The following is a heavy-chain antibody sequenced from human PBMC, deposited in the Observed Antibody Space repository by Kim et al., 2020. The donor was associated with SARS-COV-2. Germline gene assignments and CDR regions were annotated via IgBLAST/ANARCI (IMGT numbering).Heavy chain of an antibody. V-gene: IGHV3-7*01. CDR1: GFTFSSYW. J-gene: IGHJ4*02. CDR2: IKQDGSEK. Sequence: LSLTCAASGFTFSSYWMSWVRQAPGKGLEWVANIKQDGSEKYYVDSVKGRFTISRDNAKNSLYLQMNSLRAEDTAVYYCARVGPSSWYFDYWGQGTLVTVSS. D-gene: IGHD6-13*01. CDR3: ARVGPSSWYFDY.